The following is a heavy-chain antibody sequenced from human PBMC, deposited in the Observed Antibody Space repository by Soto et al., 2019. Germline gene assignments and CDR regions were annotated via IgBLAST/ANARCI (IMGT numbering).Heavy chain of an antibody. CDR1: GGTFGSYA. V-gene: IGHV1-69*13. CDR3: ARGGNWNSRATYYYYYGMDV. D-gene: IGHD1-7*01. Sequence: SVKVSCKASGGTFGSYAISWVRQAPVQGLEWMGGIIPIFGTANYAQKFQGRVTITADESTSTAYMELSSLRSEDTAVYYCARGGNWNSRATYYYYYGMDVWGQGTTVTVSS. J-gene: IGHJ6*02. CDR2: IIPIFGTA.